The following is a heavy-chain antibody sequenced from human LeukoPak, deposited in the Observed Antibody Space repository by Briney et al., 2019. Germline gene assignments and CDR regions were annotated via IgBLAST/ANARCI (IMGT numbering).Heavy chain of an antibody. V-gene: IGHV4-31*03. CDR3: ARALANYYDSSGYYYGGDRFDY. Sequence: SETLSLTCTVSGGSISSGGYSWSWIRQHPGKGLEWIGYIYYSGSTYYNPSLKSRVTISVDTSKNQFSLKLSSVTAADTAVYYCARALANYYDSSGYYYGGDRFDYWGQGTLVTVSS. J-gene: IGHJ4*02. CDR1: GGSISSGGYS. CDR2: IYYSGST. D-gene: IGHD3-22*01.